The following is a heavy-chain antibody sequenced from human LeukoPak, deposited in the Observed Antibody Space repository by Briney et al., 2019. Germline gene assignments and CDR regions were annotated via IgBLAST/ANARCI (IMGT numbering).Heavy chain of an antibody. CDR1: GYTFTSYA. V-gene: IGHV1-3*03. Sequence: ASVKVSCKASGYTFTSYAMHWVRQAPGQRLEWMGWINAGNGNTKYSQEFQRRVTITRHTSASTAYMELSSLRSEDMAVYYCAKDLYDLLDYWGQGTLVTVSS. CDR3: AKDLYDLLDY. J-gene: IGHJ4*02. CDR2: INAGNGNT. D-gene: IGHD3/OR15-3a*01.